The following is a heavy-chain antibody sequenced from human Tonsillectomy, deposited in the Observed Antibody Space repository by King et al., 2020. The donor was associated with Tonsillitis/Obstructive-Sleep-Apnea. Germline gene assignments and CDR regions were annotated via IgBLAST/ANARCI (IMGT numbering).Heavy chain of an antibody. D-gene: IGHD2-8*01. J-gene: IGHJ3*02. CDR1: GGSISSYY. V-gene: IGHV4-59*01. Sequence: QLQESGPGLVKPSETLSFTCTVSGGSISSYYWSWIRQPPGKGLEWIGYLYYSGSTNYNPSLKSRVTTSVDTSKNQFSLKLSSVTAADTAVYYCARDMVLEAGGDAFDIWGQGTMVTVSS. CDR2: LYYSGST. CDR3: ARDMVLEAGGDAFDI.